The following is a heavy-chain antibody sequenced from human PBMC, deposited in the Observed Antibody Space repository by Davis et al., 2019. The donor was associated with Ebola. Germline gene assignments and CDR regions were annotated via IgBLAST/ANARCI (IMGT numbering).Heavy chain of an antibody. CDR1: GGSFSGYY. CDR2: INHSGST. J-gene: IGHJ5*02. V-gene: IGHV4-34*01. Sequence: MPSETLSLTCAVYGGSFSGYYWSWIRQPPGKGLEWIGEINHSGSTNYNPSLKSRVTISVDTSKNQFSLKLSSVTAADTAVYYCARVDYQGWFDPWGQGTLVTVSS. D-gene: IGHD4/OR15-4a*01. CDR3: ARVDYQGWFDP.